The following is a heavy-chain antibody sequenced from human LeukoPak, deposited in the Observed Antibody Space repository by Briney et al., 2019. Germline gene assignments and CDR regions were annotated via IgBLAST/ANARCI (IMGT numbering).Heavy chain of an antibody. D-gene: IGHD5-18*01. CDR1: GGTFSNYA. Sequence: SVKVSCKASGGTFSNYAISWVRQAPGQGLEWMGGIIPFFGTVNYAQKFQGRVTITADESTSTAYMELSSLRFEDTAVYYCARDGGGYPGYDLFGYSYGRFDYWGQGTLVTVSS. CDR2: IIPFFGTV. V-gene: IGHV1-69*13. CDR3: ARDGGGYPGYDLFGYSYGRFDY. J-gene: IGHJ4*02.